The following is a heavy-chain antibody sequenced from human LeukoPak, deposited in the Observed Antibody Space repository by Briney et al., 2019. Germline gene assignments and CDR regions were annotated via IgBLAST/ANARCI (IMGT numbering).Heavy chain of an antibody. J-gene: IGHJ4*02. CDR3: AKDRRGNWNYVGAFDC. D-gene: IGHD1-7*01. V-gene: IGHV4-59*12. Sequence: PSETLSLTCTVSGGSISTYSWSWIRQPPGKGLEWIGYIYHSGTTNYNPSLKSRVTILVDTSKKQFSLRLSSVTAADTAVYYCAKDRRGNWNYVGAFDCWGQGALVTVSS. CDR1: GGSISTYS. CDR2: IYHSGTT.